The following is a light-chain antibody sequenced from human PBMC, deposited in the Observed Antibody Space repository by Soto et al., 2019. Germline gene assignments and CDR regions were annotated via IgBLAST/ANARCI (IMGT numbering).Light chain of an antibody. V-gene: IGLV2-8*01. CDR1: SSDVGGCNY. CDR3: ASYAGGNQV. CDR2: EVT. Sequence: QSALTQPPSASGSPGQSVTISCTGTSSDVGGCNYVSWYQHHPGKAPKLMIYEVTRRPSGVPDRFSGSKSGNTASLTVSGLLPEDEADYYCASYAGGNQVFGTGTKVTVL. J-gene: IGLJ1*01.